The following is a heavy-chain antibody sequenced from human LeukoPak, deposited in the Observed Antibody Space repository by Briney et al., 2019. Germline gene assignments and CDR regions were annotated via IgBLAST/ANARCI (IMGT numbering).Heavy chain of an antibody. CDR2: ISGSGGST. V-gene: IGHV3-23*01. J-gene: IGHJ4*02. Sequence: QPGGSLRLSCAASGSTFSSYAMSWVRQAPGKGLEWVSAISGSGGSTYYADSVKGRSTISRDNSKNTLYLQMNSLRAEDTAVYYCKIGYYDSSGYYPTLHYWGQGTLVTVSS. D-gene: IGHD3-22*01. CDR3: KIGYYDSSGYYPTLHY. CDR1: GSTFSSYA.